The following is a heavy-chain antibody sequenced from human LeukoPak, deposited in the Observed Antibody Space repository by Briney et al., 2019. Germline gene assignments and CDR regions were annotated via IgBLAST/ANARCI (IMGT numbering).Heavy chain of an antibody. Sequence: GGSLRLSCAASGFTFTTFGMHWVRQAPGKGLEWVAVISYDGSKKSYADSVKGRVTISRDNSKNTLFLQMSSLRAEDTALYYCAKPSWGPVEVFGSSWYGNDYWGQGTLVTVSS. CDR1: GFTFTTFG. D-gene: IGHD6-13*01. CDR2: ISYDGSKK. V-gene: IGHV3-30*18. CDR3: AKPSWGPVEVFGSSWYGNDY. J-gene: IGHJ4*02.